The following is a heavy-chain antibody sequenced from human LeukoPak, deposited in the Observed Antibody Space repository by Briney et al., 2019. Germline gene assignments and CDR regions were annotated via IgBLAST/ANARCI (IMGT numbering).Heavy chain of an antibody. D-gene: IGHD3-22*01. J-gene: IGHJ4*02. CDR3: ARESYYDSAYDY. CDR1: GFTFSSSA. CDR2: IYTSGST. V-gene: IGHV4-4*07. Sequence: GSLRLSCAASGFTFSSSAMSWIRQTPGKGLEWIGRIYTSGSTNYNPSLKSRVTMSVDTSKNQFSLKLSSVTAADTAVYYCARESYYDSAYDYWGQGTLVTVSS.